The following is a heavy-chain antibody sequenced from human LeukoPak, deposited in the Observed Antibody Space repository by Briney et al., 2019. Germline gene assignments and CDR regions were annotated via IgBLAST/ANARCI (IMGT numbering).Heavy chain of an antibody. V-gene: IGHV1-69*10. J-gene: IGHJ4*02. CDR1: GGTFSSYA. D-gene: IGHD3-3*01. CDR3: ASDTYYDFWSDSYYFDY. Sequence: VKVCCKASGGTFSSYAISWVRQAPGQGLEWMGRIIPILGIANYAQKFQGRVTITADKSTSTAYMELSSLRSEDTAVYYCASDTYYDFWSDSYYFDYWGQGTLVTVSS. CDR2: IIPILGIA.